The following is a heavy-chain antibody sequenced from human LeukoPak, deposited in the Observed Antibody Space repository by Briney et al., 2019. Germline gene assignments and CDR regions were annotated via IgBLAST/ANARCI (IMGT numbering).Heavy chain of an antibody. Sequence: SETLSLTCTVSGGSISSSSYYWDWIRQPPGKGLEWIGSIYYSGSTYYNPSLKSRVTISVDTSKNQFSLKLSSVTAADTAVYYCARRRVGATANFDYWGQGTLVTVSS. D-gene: IGHD1-26*01. CDR3: ARRRVGATANFDY. CDR1: GGSISSSSYY. J-gene: IGHJ4*02. V-gene: IGHV4-39*01. CDR2: IYYSGST.